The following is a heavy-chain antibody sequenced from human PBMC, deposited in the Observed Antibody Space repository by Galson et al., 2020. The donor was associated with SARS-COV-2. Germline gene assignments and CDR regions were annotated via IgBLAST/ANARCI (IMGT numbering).Heavy chain of an antibody. J-gene: IGHJ6*02. CDR2: IYYSGST. Sequence: SETLSLTCTVSGGSISSSSYYWGWIRQPPGKGLEWIGSIYYSGSTYYNPSLKSRVTISVDTSKNQFSLKLSSVTTADTAVYYCARDGASTWYYGMDVWGQGTTVTVSS. CDR3: ARDGASTWYYGMDV. CDR1: GGSISSSSYY. D-gene: IGHD1-26*01. V-gene: IGHV4-39*07.